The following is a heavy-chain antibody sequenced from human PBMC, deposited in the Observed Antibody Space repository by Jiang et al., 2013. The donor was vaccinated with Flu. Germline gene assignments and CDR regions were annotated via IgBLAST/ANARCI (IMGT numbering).Heavy chain of an antibody. V-gene: IGHV4-38-2*01. J-gene: IGHJ4*02. CDR3: ARGIHGDYVKGSY. D-gene: IGHD4-17*01. CDR1: GYSISSGYY. Sequence: GPGLVKPSETLSLTCAVSGYSISSGYYWGWIRQPPGKGLEWIGSIYHSGSTYYNPSLKSRVTISVDTSKNQFSLKLSSVTAADTAVYYCARGIHGDYVKGSYXGQGTLVTVSS. CDR2: IYHSGST.